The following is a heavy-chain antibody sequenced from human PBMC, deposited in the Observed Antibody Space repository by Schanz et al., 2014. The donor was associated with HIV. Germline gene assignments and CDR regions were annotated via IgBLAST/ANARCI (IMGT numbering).Heavy chain of an antibody. CDR3: ARDGGEV. J-gene: IGHJ6*02. CDR2: IKEDGSEK. D-gene: IGHD3-16*01. CDR1: GFSFSDYH. Sequence: PGGSLRLSCTASGFSFSDYHMSWIRQAPGKGLEWVANIKEDGSEKYHADSVKGRFTISRDNAKNSLFLQMESLRAEDTAVYYCARDGGEVWGQGTTVTVSS. V-gene: IGHV3-7*01.